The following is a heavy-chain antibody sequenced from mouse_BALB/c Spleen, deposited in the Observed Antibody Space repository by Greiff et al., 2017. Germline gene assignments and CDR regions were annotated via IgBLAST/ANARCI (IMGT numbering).Heavy chain of an antibody. Sequence: VMLVESGPGLVAPSQSLSITCTVSGFSLTSYGVHWVRQPPGKGLEWLGVIWAGGSTNYNSALMSRLSISKDNSKSQVFLKMNSLQTDDTAMYYCARSYGSKAMDYWGQGTSVTVSS. J-gene: IGHJ4*01. D-gene: IGHD1-1*01. CDR2: IWAGGST. V-gene: IGHV2-9*02. CDR3: ARSYGSKAMDY. CDR1: GFSLTSYG.